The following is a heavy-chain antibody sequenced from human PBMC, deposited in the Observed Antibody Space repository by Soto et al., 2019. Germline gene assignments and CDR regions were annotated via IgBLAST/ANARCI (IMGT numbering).Heavy chain of an antibody. J-gene: IGHJ5*02. D-gene: IGHD6-13*01. Sequence: PSETLSLTCAVYGGSFSGYYWSWIRQPPGKGLEWIGEINHSGSTNYNPSLKSRVTISVDTSKNQFSLKLSSVTAADTAVYYCARGLLGYSSSWYGYWFDPWGQGTLVTVSS. CDR1: GGSFSGYY. V-gene: IGHV4-34*01. CDR3: ARGLLGYSSSWYGYWFDP. CDR2: INHSGST.